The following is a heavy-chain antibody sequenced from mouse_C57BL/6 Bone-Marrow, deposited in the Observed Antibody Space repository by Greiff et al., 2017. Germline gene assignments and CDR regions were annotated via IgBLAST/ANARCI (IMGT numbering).Heavy chain of an antibody. D-gene: IGHD1-1*01. CDR2: IRLKSDNYAT. V-gene: IGHV6-3*01. Sequence: EVKVEESGGGLVQPGGSMKLSCVASGFTFSNYWMNWVRQSPEKGLEWVAQIRLKSDNYATHYAESVKGRFTISRDDSKSSVYLQMNNLRAEDTGIYYCTPTTVVAKPCAYWGQGTLVTVSA. CDR3: TPTTVVAKPCAY. CDR1: GFTFSNYW. J-gene: IGHJ3*01.